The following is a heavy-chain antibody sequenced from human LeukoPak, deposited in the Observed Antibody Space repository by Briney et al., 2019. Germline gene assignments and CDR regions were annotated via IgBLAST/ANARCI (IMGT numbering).Heavy chain of an antibody. CDR2: FYYSGST. D-gene: IGHD2-15*01. V-gene: IGHV4-61*01. Sequence: SETLSLTCTVSGGSVSSGSYYWSWIRQPPGKGLEWIGYFYYSGSTNYNPSLKSRVTISVDTSKNQFSLKLSSVTAADTAVYYCARDLWLGLLYYYYGMDVWGQGTTVTVSS. CDR1: GGSVSSGSYY. CDR3: ARDLWLGLLYYYYGMDV. J-gene: IGHJ6*02.